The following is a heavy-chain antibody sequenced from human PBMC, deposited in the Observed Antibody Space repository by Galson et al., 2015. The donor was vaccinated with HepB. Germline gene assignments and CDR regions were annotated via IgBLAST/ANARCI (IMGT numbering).Heavy chain of an antibody. D-gene: IGHD6-19*01. CDR1: GFTFSSYS. V-gene: IGHV3-21*01. CDR2: ISSSSRYI. Sequence: SLRLSCAASGFTFSSYSMNWVRQAPGKGLEWVSSISSSSRYIYYADSVKGRFTISRDNAKNSLYLQMNSLRAEDTAVYYCARAIAVAGTYPDYWGQGTLVTVSS. CDR3: ARAIAVAGTYPDY. J-gene: IGHJ4*02.